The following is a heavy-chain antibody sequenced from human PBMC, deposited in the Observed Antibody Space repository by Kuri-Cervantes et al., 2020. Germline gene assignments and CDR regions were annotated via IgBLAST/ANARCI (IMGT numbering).Heavy chain of an antibody. D-gene: IGHD1-7*01. CDR2: ISYNGSNK. V-gene: IGHV3-30*07. CDR1: GFTFSSYA. CDR3: ARAEGGDLELRGEGYYMDV. Sequence: GGSLRLSCAASGFTFSSYAMHWVRQAPGKGLEWVAVISYNGSNKYYADSVKGRFTISRDNSKNSLYLQMNSLRAGDTAVYYCARAEGGDLELRGEGYYMDVWGIGTTVTSP. J-gene: IGHJ6*03.